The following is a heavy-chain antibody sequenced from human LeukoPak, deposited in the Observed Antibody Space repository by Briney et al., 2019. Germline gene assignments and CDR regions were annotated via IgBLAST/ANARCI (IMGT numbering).Heavy chain of an antibody. V-gene: IGHV5-51*01. J-gene: IGHJ5*02. CDR2: IYPGDSDT. CDR1: GYSFTNYW. CDR3: ARRYCSGGSCYRNWFDP. Sequence: GESLKISCKGSGYSFTNYWIGWVRQMPGKGLEWMGIIYPGDSDTTYSPSFQSQVTISADKSISTDYLQWSSLKASDTAIYYCARRYCSGGSCYRNWFDPWGQGTLVTVSS. D-gene: IGHD2-15*01.